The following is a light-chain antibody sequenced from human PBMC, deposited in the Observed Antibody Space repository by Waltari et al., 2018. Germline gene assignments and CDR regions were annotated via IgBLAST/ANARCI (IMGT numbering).Light chain of an antibody. CDR2: DDN. V-gene: IGLV3-21*02. Sequence: SYLLTQPPSVSVAPGQTASIPFGGSHIGSKREHWYQHKTRQAPLLVVYDDNDRPSGIPGRISGSNSGYTATLSITRVEAGDEADYYCQVWDSDGDHVVFGGGTKLIVL. J-gene: IGLJ2*01. CDR3: QVWDSDGDHVV. CDR1: HIGSKR.